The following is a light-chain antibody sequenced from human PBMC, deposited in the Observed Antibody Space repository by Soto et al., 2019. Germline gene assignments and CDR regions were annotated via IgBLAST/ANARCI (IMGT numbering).Light chain of an antibody. CDR1: SGHSNYA. Sequence: QLVLTQSPSASASLGASVKLTCTLSSGHSNYAIAWHQQQSEKGPRYLMNLNSDGSHSKGDGIPDRFSGSSSGAERYLTISSLQSEDEADYSCQTWGSGIVVFGGGTKLTVL. V-gene: IGLV4-69*01. J-gene: IGLJ2*01. CDR3: QTWGSGIVV. CDR2: LNSDGSH.